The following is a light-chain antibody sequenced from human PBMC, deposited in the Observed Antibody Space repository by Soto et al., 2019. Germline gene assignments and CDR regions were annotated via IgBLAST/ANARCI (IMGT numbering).Light chain of an antibody. Sequence: QSALTQPASVSGSPGQSITISCTGTSSDVGRYNYVSWYQQHPGKAPKLTIYDVSNRPSGVSSRFSGSKSGNTASLTISGLQAEDEADYYCSLFTSSSTYVFGTGTQLTVL. CDR1: SSDVGRYNY. V-gene: IGLV2-14*01. J-gene: IGLJ1*01. CDR3: SLFTSSSTYV. CDR2: DVS.